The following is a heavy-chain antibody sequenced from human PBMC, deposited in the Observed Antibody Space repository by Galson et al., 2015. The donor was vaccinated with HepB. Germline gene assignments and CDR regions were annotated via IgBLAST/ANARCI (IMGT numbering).Heavy chain of an antibody. V-gene: IGHV2-26*01. CDR1: GFSLSNARMG. CDR3: ARIPTRGFFLVGYFDY. CDR2: LFSDEEK. Sequence: PALVKPTQTLMLTCTVSGFSLSNARMGVSWIRQPPGKALEWLAQLFSDEEKSYNTSLKSRLTISKDTSKSQVVLTMTNMDPVDTATYYCARIPTRGFFLVGYFDYWGQGTLVTVSS. J-gene: IGHJ4*02. D-gene: IGHD2-21*01.